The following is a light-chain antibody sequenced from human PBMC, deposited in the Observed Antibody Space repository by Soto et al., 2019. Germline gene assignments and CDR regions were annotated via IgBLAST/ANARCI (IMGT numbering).Light chain of an antibody. V-gene: IGKV3-15*01. J-gene: IGKJ1*01. CDR1: QTVSSN. CDR3: QHYNNGPPWT. CDR2: GAS. Sequence: TVMTLCPPTLSASPGERATLSCGSSQTVSSNLAWYQQKPGQAPRLLIYGASTRATGIPARFSGSGSGTEFTLIISSLQSEDFAVYYCQHYNNGPPWTFGQGGKVDIK.